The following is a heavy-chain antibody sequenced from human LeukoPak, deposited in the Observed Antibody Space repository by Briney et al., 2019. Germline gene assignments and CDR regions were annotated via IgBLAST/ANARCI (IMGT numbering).Heavy chain of an antibody. V-gene: IGHV3-30*03. Sequence: PGGSLRLSCAASGFTFSSYWMSWVRQAPGKGLEWVAIISYDGSTKYYADSVKGRFSISRDNSKNTLYLQMNSLRVKDTAVYYCATPPTAYTSGSLGYWGQGTLVTVSS. CDR2: ISYDGSTK. CDR3: ATPPTAYTSGSLGY. J-gene: IGHJ4*02. D-gene: IGHD3-22*01. CDR1: GFTFSSYW.